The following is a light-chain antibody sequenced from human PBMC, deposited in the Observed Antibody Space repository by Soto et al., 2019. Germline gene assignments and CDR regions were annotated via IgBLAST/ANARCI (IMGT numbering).Light chain of an antibody. CDR3: SSYVGTDIWV. Sequence: QSALTQPPSASGSPGQSVTISCTGTSSDVGGYKYVSWYQQYPGKAPKLMIYEVTKRPSGVPDRFSGSKSGNTASLTVSGLQAEDEADYYCSSYVGTDIWVFGGGTKLTVL. J-gene: IGLJ3*02. CDR1: SSDVGGYKY. V-gene: IGLV2-8*01. CDR2: EVT.